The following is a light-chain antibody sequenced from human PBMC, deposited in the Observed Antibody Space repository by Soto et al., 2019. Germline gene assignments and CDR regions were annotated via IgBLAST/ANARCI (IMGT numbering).Light chain of an antibody. J-gene: IGKJ2*02. Sequence: VLTQAPDSRAVSLGERATINCKSSQRVVYNSNKKNHLGWVQQKPGHPPKLLIYGACFRPSGVPDRFSGSGSGKDFSLTHSIRQAQYVAVYSCQQYSNTPCPFGAGTKVEI. CDR1: QRVVYNSNKKNH. CDR3: QQYSNTPCP. V-gene: IGKV4-1*01. CDR2: GAC.